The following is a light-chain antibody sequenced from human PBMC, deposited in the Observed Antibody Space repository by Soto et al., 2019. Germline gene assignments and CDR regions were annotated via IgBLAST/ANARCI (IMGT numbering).Light chain of an antibody. V-gene: IGLV1-44*01. CDR3: AAWDARLNGVV. Sequence: QSVLTQPPSASGTPGQRVTISCSGSSSNFGSNTVNWYQELPGTAPKLLIYSNNQRPSGVPDRFSGSKSGTSVSLAISGLQSEDEADYYCAAWDARLNGVVLGGGTQLTVL. J-gene: IGLJ3*02. CDR1: SSNFGSNT. CDR2: SNN.